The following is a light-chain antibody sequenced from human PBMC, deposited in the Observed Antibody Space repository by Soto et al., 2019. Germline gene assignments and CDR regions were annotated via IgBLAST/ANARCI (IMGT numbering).Light chain of an antibody. CDR2: AAS. CDR1: QSISSY. J-gene: IGKJ4*01. V-gene: IGKV1-39*01. Sequence: DIQFTHSPSSLSASVGDRVTITCRASQSISSYLNWYQQKPGKAPKLLIYAASSLQSGVPSRFSGSGSGTDFALTISSLQPEDFATYYCQQSYSTPLTLGGGTKVDIK. CDR3: QQSYSTPLT.